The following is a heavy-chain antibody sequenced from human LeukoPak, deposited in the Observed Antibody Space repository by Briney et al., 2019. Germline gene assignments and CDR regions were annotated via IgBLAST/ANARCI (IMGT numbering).Heavy chain of an antibody. D-gene: IGHD3-10*01. CDR1: GYSFTSYW. Sequence: GESLKISCKGSGYSFTSYWIGWVRQMPGKGLGWLGIINPGDSDTRYSPSFQGQVTISADKSISTANLQWSSLKASSTAMYYCARRQRVYYYGSGSYYYFDYWGQGTLVTVSS. V-gene: IGHV5-51*01. CDR3: ARRQRVYYYGSGSYYYFDY. CDR2: INPGDSDT. J-gene: IGHJ4*02.